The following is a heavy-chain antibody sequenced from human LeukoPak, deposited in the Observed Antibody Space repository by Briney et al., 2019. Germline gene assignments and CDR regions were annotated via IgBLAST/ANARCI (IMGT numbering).Heavy chain of an antibody. CDR3: ARGNAYYDILTGYYHNWFDP. CDR1: GFTFSDYY. J-gene: IGHJ5*02. CDR2: ISSSGSTI. Sequence: PGGSLRLSCAASGFTFSDYYMSWIRQAPGKGLEWVSYISSSGSTIYYADSVKGRFTISRDNAKNSLYLQMNSLRAEDTAVYYCARGNAYYDILTGYYHNWFDPWGQGTLVTVSS. D-gene: IGHD3-9*01. V-gene: IGHV3-11*01.